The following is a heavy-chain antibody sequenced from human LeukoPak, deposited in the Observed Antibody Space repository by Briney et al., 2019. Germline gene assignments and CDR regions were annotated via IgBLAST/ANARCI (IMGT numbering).Heavy chain of an antibody. CDR2: IYYSGST. D-gene: IGHD3-22*01. Sequence: SETLSLTCTVSGGSISSSSYYWGWIRQPPGKGLEWIGSIYYSGSTYYNPSLKSRVTISVDTSKNQFSLKLSSVTAADTAVYYCARDYYYDSSGHYYSFDYWGQGTLVTVSS. CDR3: ARDYYYDSSGHYYSFDY. CDR1: GGSISSSSYY. V-gene: IGHV4-39*01. J-gene: IGHJ4*02.